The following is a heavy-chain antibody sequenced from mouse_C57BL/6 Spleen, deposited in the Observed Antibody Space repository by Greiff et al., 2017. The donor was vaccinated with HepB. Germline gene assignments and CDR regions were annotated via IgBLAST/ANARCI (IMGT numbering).Heavy chain of an antibody. CDR2: IWSGGST. D-gene: IGHD1-1*01. Sequence: VQLKESGPGLVQPSQSLSITCTVSGFSLTSYGVHWVRQSPGKGLEWLGVIWSGGSTDYNAAFISRLSISKDNSKSQVFFKMNSLQADDTAIYYCARNPHYYGSSYAMDYWGQGTSVTVSS. V-gene: IGHV2-2*01. J-gene: IGHJ4*01. CDR1: GFSLTSYG. CDR3: ARNPHYYGSSYAMDY.